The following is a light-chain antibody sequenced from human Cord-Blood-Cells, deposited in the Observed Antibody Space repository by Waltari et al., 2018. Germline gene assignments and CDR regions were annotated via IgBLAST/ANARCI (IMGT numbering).Light chain of an antibody. CDR1: SSDVGGYNY. J-gene: IGLJ2*01. V-gene: IGLV2-11*01. Sequence: QSALPQPPPVSGSPGRSVTISCPGPSSDVGGYNYVSWYQQHPGKAPKLMIDDVSKRPSGVPDRFSGSKSGNTASLTISGLQAEDEADYYCCSYAGSYTFDVVFGGGTKLTVL. CDR3: CSYAGSYTFDVV. CDR2: DVS.